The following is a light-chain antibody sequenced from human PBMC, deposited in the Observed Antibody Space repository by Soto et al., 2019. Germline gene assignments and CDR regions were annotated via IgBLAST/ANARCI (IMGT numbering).Light chain of an antibody. CDR2: DAS. CDR1: QSVSSS. J-gene: IGKJ1*01. CDR3: QQYNNWPWT. V-gene: IGKV3D-15*01. Sequence: EIVMTQSPATLSVSPGERATLSCRASQSVSSSLAWYQHKPGQATRLLIYDASTRVTGTPARFSGSGSGTECTLTISSPQAEDFVVYYCQQYNNWPWTFGQGTKVDIK.